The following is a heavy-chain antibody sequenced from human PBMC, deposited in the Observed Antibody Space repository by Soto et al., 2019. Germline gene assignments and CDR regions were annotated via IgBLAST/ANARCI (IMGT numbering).Heavy chain of an antibody. CDR3: ARGPGGPDGPGDY. J-gene: IGHJ4*02. CDR2: INAGNGNT. CDR1: GYIFTNDA. Sequence: QVQFVQSGAEVKKPGASVKVSCKASGYIFTNDAMHWVRQAPGQRLEWMGWINAGNGNTKYSQRFQGRVTITRDTSASTAYMELSSLRSEDTAVYYCARGPGGPDGPGDYWGQGTLVTVSS. D-gene: IGHD2-15*01. V-gene: IGHV1-3*01.